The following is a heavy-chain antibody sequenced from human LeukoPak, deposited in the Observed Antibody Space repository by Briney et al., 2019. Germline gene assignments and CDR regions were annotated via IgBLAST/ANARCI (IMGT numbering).Heavy chain of an antibody. V-gene: IGHV4-59*08. CDR3: ARQKNHYYGSYGMDV. J-gene: IGHJ6*02. D-gene: IGHD3-10*01. Sequence: SETLSLTCTVSGGSISSYYRSWIRQPPGKGLEWIGYIYYSGSTNYNPSLKSRVTISVDTSKNQFSLKLSSVTAADTAVYYCARQKNHYYGSYGMDVWGQGTTVTVSS. CDR1: GGSISSYY. CDR2: IYYSGST.